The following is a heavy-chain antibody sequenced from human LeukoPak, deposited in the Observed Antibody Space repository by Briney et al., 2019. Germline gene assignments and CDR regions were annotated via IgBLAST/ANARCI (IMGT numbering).Heavy chain of an antibody. D-gene: IGHD3-22*01. CDR3: ATSAKGYYYDSSGYYSN. CDR1: GFTFDDYA. J-gene: IGHJ4*02. V-gene: IGHV3-9*01. Sequence: GRSLRFSCAASGFTFDDYAMHWVRQAPGKGLEWVSGISWNSGSIGYADSVKGRFTISRDNAKNSLYLQMNSLRAEDTALYYCATSAKGYYYDSSGYYSNWGQGTLVTVSS. CDR2: ISWNSGSI.